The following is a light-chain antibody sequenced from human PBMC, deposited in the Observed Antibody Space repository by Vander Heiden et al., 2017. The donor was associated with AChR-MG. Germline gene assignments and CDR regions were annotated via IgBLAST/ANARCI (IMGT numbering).Light chain of an antibody. CDR1: QSLLHSNGYNY. Sequence: DIVMTQSPLSLPVTPGEPASICRSSQSLLHSNGYNYLDWYLQKPGQSPQLLIYLGSNRASGVPDRFSGSGSGTDFTLKISRVEAEDVGVYYGMQALQTLGQGTKLEIK. CDR3: MQALQT. J-gene: IGKJ2*01. CDR2: LGS. V-gene: IGKV2-28*01.